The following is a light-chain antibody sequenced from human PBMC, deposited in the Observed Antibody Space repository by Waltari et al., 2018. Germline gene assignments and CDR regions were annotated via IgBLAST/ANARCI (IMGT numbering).Light chain of an antibody. CDR1: SSHIGGNA. V-gene: IGLV1-44*01. CDR2: SND. J-gene: IGLJ1*01. CDR3: AAWDDSLNGPV. Sequence: QSVLTQPPSASGTPGQRVTISCSGISSHIGGNAVHWYQQLPGTAPKLLMYSNDQRPAGVPDLFAGSNSVTSASLSISGLQSEDEADYYCAAWDDSLNGPVFGTGTKVTVL.